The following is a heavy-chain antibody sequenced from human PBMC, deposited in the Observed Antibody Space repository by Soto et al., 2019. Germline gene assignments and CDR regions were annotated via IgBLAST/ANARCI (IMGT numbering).Heavy chain of an antibody. Sequence: GGSLRLSCAASGFTLSNFGIHWVRQAPGKGLEWVAVIRHDGSKTNYADSVKGRFTISRDNSKNTLYLQMNSLRAEDTAVYYCASVSSLFDYWGQGTLVTVSS. CDR3: ASVSSLFDY. V-gene: IGHV3-30*02. CDR1: GFTLSNFG. CDR2: IRHDGSKT. J-gene: IGHJ4*02.